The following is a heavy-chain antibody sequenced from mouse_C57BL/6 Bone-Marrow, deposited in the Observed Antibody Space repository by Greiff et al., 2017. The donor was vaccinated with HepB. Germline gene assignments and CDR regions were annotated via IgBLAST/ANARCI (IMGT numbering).Heavy chain of an antibody. CDR1: GFNIKDYY. CDR3: TTEVVYDGEYFCC. CDR2: IDPENGDT. J-gene: IGHJ2*01. Sequence: VQLQQSGAELVRPGASVKLSCTASGFNIKDYYMHWVKQRPEQGLEWIGWIDPENGDTEYASKFQGKATITADTSSNAAYLQLSSLADEDTAVYYGTTEVVYDGEYFCCWGKGTTLTVSS. V-gene: IGHV14-4*01. D-gene: IGHD1-1*01.